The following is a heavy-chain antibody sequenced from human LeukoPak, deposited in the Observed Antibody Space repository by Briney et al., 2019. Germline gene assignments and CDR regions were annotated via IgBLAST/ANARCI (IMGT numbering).Heavy chain of an antibody. D-gene: IGHD5-24*01. J-gene: IGHJ4*02. CDR3: AKIGVRDDYNLDY. CDR1: GSGFIFSNYG. Sequence: GRSLRLSRAASGSGFIFSNYGMRWVRQAPGKGLEGVSPISGTGASTFYADSVKGRFTISRDNPKNTLYLQMNSLRAEDTAVYYCAKIGVRDDYNLDYWGQGTLVTVSS. V-gene: IGHV3-23*01. CDR2: ISGTGAST.